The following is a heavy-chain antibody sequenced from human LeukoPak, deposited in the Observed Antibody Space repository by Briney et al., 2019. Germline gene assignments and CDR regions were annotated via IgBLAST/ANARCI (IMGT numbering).Heavy chain of an antibody. CDR1: GGTFSSCA. D-gene: IGHD3-22*01. CDR2: IIPILGIA. V-gene: IGHV1-69*04. J-gene: IGHJ3*02. Sequence: SVKVSCKASGGTFSSCAISWVRQAPGQGLEWMGRIIPILGIANYAQKFQGRVTITADKSTSTAYMELSSLRSEDTAVYYCARGITMIVVVTPSDTLDIWGQGTMVTVSS. CDR3: ARGITMIVVVTPSDTLDI.